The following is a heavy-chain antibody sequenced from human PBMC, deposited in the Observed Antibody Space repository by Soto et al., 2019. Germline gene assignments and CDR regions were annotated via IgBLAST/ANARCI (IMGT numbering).Heavy chain of an antibody. CDR3: AKEPHDSRGYYGVFDY. Sequence: PGGSLRLSCGASGFTFSSYAMSWVRQTPGKGLEWVSAISGSGDNTYYADSVRGRFTISRDKSLNTLYLQMNSLRAEDTAVYFCAKEPHDSRGYYGVFDYWGQGTLVTVSS. CDR1: GFTFSSYA. V-gene: IGHV3-23*01. D-gene: IGHD3-22*01. CDR2: ISGSGDNT. J-gene: IGHJ4*02.